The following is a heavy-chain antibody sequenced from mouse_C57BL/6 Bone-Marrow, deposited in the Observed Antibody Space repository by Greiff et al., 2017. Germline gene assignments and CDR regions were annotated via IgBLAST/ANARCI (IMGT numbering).Heavy chain of an antibody. V-gene: IGHV1-64*01. J-gene: IGHJ2*01. D-gene: IGHD2-5*01. CDR1: GYTFTSYW. CDR3: ARIRAAYYSNYYFDY. CDR2: IHPNSGST. Sequence: QVQLQQPGAELVKPGASVKLSCKASGYTFTSYWMHWVKQRPGQGLEWIGMIHPNSGSTNYNEKFKSKDTLTVDKSSSTAYMQLSSLTSEDSAVYYCARIRAAYYSNYYFDYWGQGTTLTVSS.